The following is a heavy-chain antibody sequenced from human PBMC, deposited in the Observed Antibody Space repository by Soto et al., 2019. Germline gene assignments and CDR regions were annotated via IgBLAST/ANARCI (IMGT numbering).Heavy chain of an antibody. Sequence: QVQLVQSGAEVKKPGSSVKVSCKASGGTFSSYTISWVRQAPGQGLEWMGRIIPILGIANYAQKFQGRVTITADKSTSTAYMELSSLRSEDTAVYYCASTSSIAARIFDYWGQGTLVTVSS. CDR3: ASTSSIAARIFDY. D-gene: IGHD6-6*01. J-gene: IGHJ4*02. V-gene: IGHV1-69*02. CDR2: IIPILGIA. CDR1: GGTFSSYT.